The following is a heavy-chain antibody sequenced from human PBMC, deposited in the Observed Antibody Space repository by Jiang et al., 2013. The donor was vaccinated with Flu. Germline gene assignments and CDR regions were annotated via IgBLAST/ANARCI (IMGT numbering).Heavy chain of an antibody. D-gene: IGHD6-19*01. Sequence: DVQLLESGGGLVQPGGSLRLSCAASGFTFSSYAMSWVRQAPGKGLEWVSAISGSGGSTYYADSVKGRFTISRDNSKNTLYLQMNSLRAEDTAVYYCANLSGWYRIMDYWGQGTLVTVSS. V-gene: IGHV3-23*01. CDR3: ANLSGWYRIMDY. CDR2: ISGSGGST. J-gene: IGHJ4*02. CDR1: GFTFSSYA.